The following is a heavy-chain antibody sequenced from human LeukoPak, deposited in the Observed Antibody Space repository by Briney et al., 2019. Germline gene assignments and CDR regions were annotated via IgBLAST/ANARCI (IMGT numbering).Heavy chain of an antibody. CDR2: ISAYNGNT. D-gene: IGHD3-10*01. CDR1: GYTFTSYG. J-gene: IGHJ3*02. CDR3: ARDRVRARRAEKDAFDI. V-gene: IGHV1-18*01. Sequence: ASVKVSCKDSGYTFTSYGISWVRQAPGQGLEWMGWISAYNGNTNYAQKLQGRVTMTTDTSTSTAYMELRSLRSDDTAVYYCARDRVRARRAEKDAFDIWGQGTMVTVSS.